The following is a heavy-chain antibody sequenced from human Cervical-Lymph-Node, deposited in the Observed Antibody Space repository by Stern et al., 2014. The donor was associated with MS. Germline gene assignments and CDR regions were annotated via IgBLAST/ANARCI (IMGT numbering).Heavy chain of an antibody. D-gene: IGHD4-23*01. CDR2: ISGSGGST. CDR1: GFTFSSYA. Sequence: EVQLLEYGGGLVQPGGSLRLSCAASGFTFSSYAMSWVRQAPGKGLEWDSAISGSGGSTYYADSVKGRFPISRDNSKNTLYLQMNSLRAEDTAVYYCAKAETTVVTPGTYDYWGQGTLVTVSS. V-gene: IGHV3-23*01. CDR3: AKAETTVVTPGTYDY. J-gene: IGHJ4*02.